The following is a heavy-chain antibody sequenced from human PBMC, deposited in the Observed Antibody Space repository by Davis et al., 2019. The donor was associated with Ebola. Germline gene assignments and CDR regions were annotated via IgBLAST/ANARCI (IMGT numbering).Heavy chain of an antibody. CDR1: GFTFSSYA. CDR2: ISYDGSNK. Sequence: GESLKISCAASGFTFSSYAMHWVRQAPGKGLEWVAVISYDGSNKYYADSVKGRFTISRDNSKNTLYLQMNSLRAEDTAVYYCVVVVITTPAYWGQGTLVTVSS. D-gene: IGHD3-22*01. J-gene: IGHJ4*02. CDR3: VVVVITTPAY. V-gene: IGHV3-30-3*02.